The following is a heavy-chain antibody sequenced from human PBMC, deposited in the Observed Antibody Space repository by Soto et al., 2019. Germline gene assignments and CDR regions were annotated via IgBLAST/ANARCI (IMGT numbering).Heavy chain of an antibody. Sequence: GGSLRLSCAASGFTFSSYAMSWVRQAPGKGLEWVSAISGSGGSTYYADSVKGRFTISRDNSKNTLYLQMNSLGAEDTAVYYCAKDLSSSWYLDDAFDIWGQGTMVTVSS. D-gene: IGHD6-13*01. CDR2: ISGSGGST. V-gene: IGHV3-23*01. J-gene: IGHJ3*02. CDR3: AKDLSSSWYLDDAFDI. CDR1: GFTFSSYA.